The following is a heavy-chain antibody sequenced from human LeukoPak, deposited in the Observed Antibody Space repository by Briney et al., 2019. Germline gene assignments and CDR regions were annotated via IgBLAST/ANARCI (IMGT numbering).Heavy chain of an antibody. CDR2: VSNDGGDK. CDR3: AKAHLLDWLLPFDY. Sequence: GGSLRLSCAASEFTFSSYAMHWVRQAPGKGLEWVALVSNDGGDKYYADSVKGGFTISRDNSKNTLYMQMNRLRGEDRGVYYCAKAHLLDWLLPFDYWGQGTLVTVSS. V-gene: IGHV3-30*18. CDR1: EFTFSSYA. D-gene: IGHD3/OR15-3a*01. J-gene: IGHJ4*02.